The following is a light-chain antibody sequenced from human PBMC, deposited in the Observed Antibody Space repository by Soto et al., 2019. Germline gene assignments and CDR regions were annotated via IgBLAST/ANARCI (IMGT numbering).Light chain of an antibody. J-gene: IGKJ4*01. Sequence: DIVLTQTPGTLSLSPGERATLSCRASQSVSSTYLAWYQQKPGQAPRLLIYGASSRATGIPDRFSGSGSGTDFTLTISRLEPDDFAVYYCQQYGSSPRVTFGGGTKVEIK. CDR3: QQYGSSPRVT. V-gene: IGKV3-20*01. CDR2: GAS. CDR1: QSVSSTY.